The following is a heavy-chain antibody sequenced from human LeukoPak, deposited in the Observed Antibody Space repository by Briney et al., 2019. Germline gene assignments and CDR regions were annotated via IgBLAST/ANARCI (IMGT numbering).Heavy chain of an antibody. J-gene: IGHJ4*02. D-gene: IGHD6-19*01. CDR3: AKQDIRSSAWYD. V-gene: IGHV3-53*01. Sequence: GGSLRLSCAASGFTVSHNYMSWVRQAPGKGLEWVSVIYSGGSTNYADSVKGRFTISRDNSKNTLYLQMNSLRAEDTAVYYCAKQDIRSSAWYDWGQGTLVTVSS. CDR1: GFTVSHNY. CDR2: IYSGGST.